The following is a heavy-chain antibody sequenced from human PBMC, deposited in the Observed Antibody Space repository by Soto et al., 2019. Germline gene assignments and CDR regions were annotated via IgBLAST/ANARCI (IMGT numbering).Heavy chain of an antibody. CDR2: ISYDGSNK. CDR1: GFTFSSYA. CDR3: ARNGRLGELSLFSFDY. Sequence: QVQLVESGGGVVQPGRSLRLSCAASGFTFSSYAMHWVRQAPGKGLEWVAVISYDGSNKYYADSVKGRFTISRDNSKNTLYLQMNSLRAEDTAVYYCARNGRLGELSLFSFDYWGQGTLVTVSS. V-gene: IGHV3-30-3*01. D-gene: IGHD3-16*02. J-gene: IGHJ4*02.